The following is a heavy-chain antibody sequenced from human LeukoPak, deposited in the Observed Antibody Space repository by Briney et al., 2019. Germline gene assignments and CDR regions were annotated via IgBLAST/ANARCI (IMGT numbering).Heavy chain of an antibody. Sequence: GASVKVSCKASGYTFSSYAISWVRQAPGQGLEWMGGIIPIFGTANYAQKFQGRVTITTDESTSTAYMELSSLRSEDTAVYYCARRRDGYNYYFDYWGQGTLVTVSS. D-gene: IGHD5-24*01. CDR1: GYTFSSYA. CDR2: IIPIFGTA. CDR3: ARRRDGYNYYFDY. J-gene: IGHJ4*02. V-gene: IGHV1-69*05.